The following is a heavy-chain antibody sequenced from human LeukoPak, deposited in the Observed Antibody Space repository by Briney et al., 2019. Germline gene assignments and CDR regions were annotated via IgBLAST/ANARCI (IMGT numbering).Heavy chain of an antibody. CDR3: ARSSNSIAARPDWFDP. Sequence: PGGSLRLSCAASGFTFSSYAMHWVRQAPGNWLERVAVISYDGSNKYYADSVKGRFTISRDNSKNTLYLQMNSLRAEDTAVYYCARSSNSIAARPDWFDPWGQGTLVTVSS. CDR2: ISYDGSNK. J-gene: IGHJ5*02. D-gene: IGHD6-6*01. CDR1: GFTFSSYA. V-gene: IGHV3-30-3*01.